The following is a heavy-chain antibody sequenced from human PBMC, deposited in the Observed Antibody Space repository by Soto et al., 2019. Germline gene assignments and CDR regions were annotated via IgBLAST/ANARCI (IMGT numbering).Heavy chain of an antibody. CDR3: GRKSQGSGTVTGNWYVDL. D-gene: IGHD4-4*01. J-gene: IGHJ2*01. V-gene: IGHV3-23*01. Sequence: EVQLLESGGGLLQPGGSLRVSCAASGFTFGGYAMNWVRQAPGKGLEWVSGISGGGDATFYTDSVKGRFTISRDNSGNTMYLQMNRLRAEDTAVYFCGRKSQGSGTVTGNWYVDLWGRGTLVTVSS. CDR2: ISGGGDAT. CDR1: GFTFGGYA.